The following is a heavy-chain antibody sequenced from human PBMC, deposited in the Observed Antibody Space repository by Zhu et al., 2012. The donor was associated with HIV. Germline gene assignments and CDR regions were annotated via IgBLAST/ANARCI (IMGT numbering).Heavy chain of an antibody. V-gene: IGHV4-59*01. D-gene: IGHD3-22*01. CDR3: ARALTHYYDKGALWXAHMDV. CDR2: IYHTGST. J-gene: IGHJ6*03. CDR1: GVSISSDY. Sequence: QVQLQESGPGLVKPSETLSLTCSVSGVSISSDYWSWIRQPPGKGLEWIGYIYHTGSTKYNPSLNSRVTMSVDRSKSQFSLNLNSVTAADTAVYYCARALTHYYDKGALWXAHMDVWGTGTTVTVSS.